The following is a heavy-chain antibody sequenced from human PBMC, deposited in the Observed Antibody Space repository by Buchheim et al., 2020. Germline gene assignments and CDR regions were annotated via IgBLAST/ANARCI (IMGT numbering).Heavy chain of an antibody. D-gene: IGHD4-17*01. V-gene: IGHV4-34*01. CDR2: INHSGST. CDR1: GGSFSGYY. J-gene: IGHJ4*02. Sequence: QVQLQQWGPGLLKPSETLSLTCAVYGGSFSGYYWSWIRQPPGKGLEWIGEINHSGSTNYNPSLKSRVTISVDTSKNQFSLKLSSVTAADTAVYYCARGYGDYGEIASVGVFDYWGQGTL. CDR3: ARGYGDYGEIASVGVFDY.